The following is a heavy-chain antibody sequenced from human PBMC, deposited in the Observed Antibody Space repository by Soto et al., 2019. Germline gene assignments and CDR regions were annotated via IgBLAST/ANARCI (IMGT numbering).Heavy chain of an antibody. V-gene: IGHV3-23*01. J-gene: IGHJ4*02. CDR3: AKNYYFDY. CDR1: GFTFSSYA. Sequence: GGSLRLSCAASGFTFSSYAMSWVRQAPGKGLEWVSVISGSGASTYYADSVKGRFTISRDNSKNTLYLRMNSLRVEDTAIYYCAKNYYFDYWGPGTLVTVSS. CDR2: ISGSGAST.